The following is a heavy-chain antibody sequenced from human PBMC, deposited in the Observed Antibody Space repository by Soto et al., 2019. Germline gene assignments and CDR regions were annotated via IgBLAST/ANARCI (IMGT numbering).Heavy chain of an antibody. Sequence: PSETLSLTCTVSGGSISSSNWWSWVRQPPGKGLEWIGEIYHSGSTNYNPSLKSRVTISVDKSKNQFSLKLSSVTAADTAVYYCARVSRSSSWLLDPWGQGTLVTVSS. CDR2: IYHSGST. CDR3: ARVSRSSSWLLDP. J-gene: IGHJ5*02. V-gene: IGHV4-4*02. D-gene: IGHD6-13*01. CDR1: GGSISSSNW.